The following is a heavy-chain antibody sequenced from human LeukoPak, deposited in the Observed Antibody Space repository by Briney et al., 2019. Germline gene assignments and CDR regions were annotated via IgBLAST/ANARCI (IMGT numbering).Heavy chain of an antibody. CDR1: GGTFSSYA. V-gene: IGHV1-69*05. CDR2: IIPIFGTA. D-gene: IGHD3-22*01. J-gene: IGHJ4*02. CDR3: AREEKPTYYYDSSGPYYFDY. Sequence: GASVKVSCKASGGTFSSYAISWVRQAPGQGLEWMGGIIPIFGTANYAQKFQGRVTITTDESTSTAYMELSSLRSEDTAVYYCAREEKPTYYYDSSGPYYFDYWGQGTLVTVSP.